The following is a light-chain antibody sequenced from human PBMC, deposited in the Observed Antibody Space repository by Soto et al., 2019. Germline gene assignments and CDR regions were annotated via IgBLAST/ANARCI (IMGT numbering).Light chain of an antibody. V-gene: IGKV4-1*01. J-gene: IGKJ1*01. Sequence: DIVMTQSPDSLAVSLGERATINCKSSQSVLYSPSNKNYLAWFQQKPGQPPRLLVYWASTRESGVPDRFSGSGSGTDFTLTISSLQAEDAAVYYCHQYHSAPQTFSQGTKVEIK. CDR3: HQYHSAPQT. CDR2: WAS. CDR1: QSVLYSPSNKNY.